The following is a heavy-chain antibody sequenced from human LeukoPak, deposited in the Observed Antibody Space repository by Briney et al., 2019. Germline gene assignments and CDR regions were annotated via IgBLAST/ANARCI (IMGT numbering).Heavy chain of an antibody. Sequence: GGSLRLSCAASGFTFSSYSMNWVRQAPGNGLEWVSSISSSSSYIYYADSVKGRFTISRDNAKNSLYLQMNSLRAEDTAVYYCARDKSSELAFDYWGQGTLVTVSS. CDR2: ISSSSSYI. V-gene: IGHV3-21*01. D-gene: IGHD1-7*01. CDR1: GFTFSSYS. CDR3: ARDKSSELAFDY. J-gene: IGHJ4*02.